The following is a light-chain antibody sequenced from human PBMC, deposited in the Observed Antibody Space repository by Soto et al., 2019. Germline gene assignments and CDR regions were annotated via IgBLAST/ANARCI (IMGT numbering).Light chain of an antibody. CDR3: QQYYSLPLT. CDR1: QSVLYSSNNKNY. V-gene: IGKV4-1*01. Sequence: DIVMTQSPDSLAVILGERASINCKSSQSVLYSSNNKNYVAWYQQKPGQPPKLLIYWASTRESGDPDRFSGSGSGTDFTLTISSLQAEDVAIYYCQQYYSLPLTFGPGTKVDIK. CDR2: WAS. J-gene: IGKJ3*01.